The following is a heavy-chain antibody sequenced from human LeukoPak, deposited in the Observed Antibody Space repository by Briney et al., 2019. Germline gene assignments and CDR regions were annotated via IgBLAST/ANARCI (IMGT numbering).Heavy chain of an antibody. D-gene: IGHD2-15*01. J-gene: IGHJ4*02. Sequence: GGSLRLSCAASGFTFDDYAMHWVRQAPGKGLEWVSLISWDGGSTYYADSVKGRFTISRDNSKNSLYLQMNSLRAEDTALYYCAKVQFRYCSGGSCYLPLDYWGQGTLVTVSS. CDR3: AKVQFRYCSGGSCYLPLDY. CDR2: ISWDGGST. V-gene: IGHV3-43D*03. CDR1: GFTFDDYA.